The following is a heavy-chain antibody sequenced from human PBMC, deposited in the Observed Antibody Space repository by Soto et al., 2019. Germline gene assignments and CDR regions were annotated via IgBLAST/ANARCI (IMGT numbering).Heavy chain of an antibody. CDR3: ARLGGYYQAFDN. CDR2: IYYTGTS. V-gene: IGHV4-59*08. D-gene: IGHD3-3*01. J-gene: IGHJ4*02. CDR1: GGSISSYY. Sequence: ETLSLTCTVSGGSISSYYWSWIRQPPGKGLEWVGYIYYTGTSKYNPSLKSRVTISVDSSKNQFSLKLDSVTAADTAVYYCARLGGYYQAFDNWGQGTLVTVSS.